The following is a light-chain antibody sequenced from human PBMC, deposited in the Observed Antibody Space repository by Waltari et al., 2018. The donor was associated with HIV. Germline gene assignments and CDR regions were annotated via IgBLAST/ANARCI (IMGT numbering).Light chain of an antibody. CDR2: GAS. J-gene: IGKJ2*01. CDR3: QQYNNWPGT. V-gene: IGKV3-15*01. CDR1: QSVGSN. Sequence: EIVMTQSPDTLSVSPGERATLSCRASQSVGSNLAWYQQKPGQAPRLLIYGASTRATGIPARFSGSGSGTEFTLTISSLQSEDFAVYYCQQYNNWPGTFGQGTKLGIK.